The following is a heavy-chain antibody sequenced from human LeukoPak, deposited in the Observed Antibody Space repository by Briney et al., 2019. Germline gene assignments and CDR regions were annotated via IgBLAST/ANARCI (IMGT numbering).Heavy chain of an antibody. D-gene: IGHD1-26*01. CDR3: AREGAGDLRAFDI. Sequence: ASETLSLTCTVSGGSISSADSYWSWIRQPSGKGLEWIGHIYYSGSTYYNPSLKSRVIISLDKSKNQFSLKLTSVTAADTAVYYCAREGAGDLRAFDIWGQGIMVTVSS. CDR2: IYYSGST. J-gene: IGHJ3*02. CDR1: GGSISSADSY. V-gene: IGHV4-30-4*08.